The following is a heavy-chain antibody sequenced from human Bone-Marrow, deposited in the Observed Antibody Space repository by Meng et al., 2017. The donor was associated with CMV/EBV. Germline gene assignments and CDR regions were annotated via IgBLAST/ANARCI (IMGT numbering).Heavy chain of an antibody. CDR1: GYTFINYY. CDR2: IHPSGGRT. CDR3: ARDNTDYAYDY. V-gene: IGHV1-46*01. Sequence: ASVKVSCKASGYTFINYYIHWVRQAPGQGLEWMGIIHPSGGRTNYAQKFQGRITMTSDTSTSAVYMEMNRLRSDDAAVYFCARDNTDYAYDYWGQGTLVTVSS. J-gene: IGHJ4*02. D-gene: IGHD4-17*01.